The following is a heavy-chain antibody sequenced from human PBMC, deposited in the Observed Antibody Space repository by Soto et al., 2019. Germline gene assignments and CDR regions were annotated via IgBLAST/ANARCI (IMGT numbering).Heavy chain of an antibody. D-gene: IGHD1-26*01. V-gene: IGHV4-38-2*01. CDR2: IYHSGST. J-gene: IGHJ4*02. Sequence: SSETLSLTCAVSGYSISSGYYWGWIRQPPGKGLEWIGSIYHSGSTYYNPSLKSRVTISVDTSKNQFSLKLSSVTAADTAVYYCARVFGWELGYYFDYWGQGTLVTVSS. CDR3: ARVFGWELGYYFDY. CDR1: GYSISSGYY.